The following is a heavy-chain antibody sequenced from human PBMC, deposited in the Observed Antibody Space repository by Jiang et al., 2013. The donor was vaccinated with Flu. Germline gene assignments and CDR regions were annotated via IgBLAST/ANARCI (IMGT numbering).Heavy chain of an antibody. D-gene: IGHD1-26*01. V-gene: IGHV3-66*01. Sequence: VQLVESGGGLVQPGGSLRLSCAASGFNVSNNYMNWVRQAPGKGLEWVSIIYSIGGTYYADSVKGRFTISRHTSKNTLYLQMNSLRAEDTAVYYCARGSGSLDYWGQGTLVTVSS. CDR2: IYSIGGT. CDR1: GFNVSNNY. J-gene: IGHJ4*02. CDR3: ARGSGSLDY.